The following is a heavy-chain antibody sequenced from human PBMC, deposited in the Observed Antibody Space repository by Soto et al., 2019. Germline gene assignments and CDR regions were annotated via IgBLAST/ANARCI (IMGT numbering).Heavy chain of an antibody. CDR1: GYTFTSYG. Sequence: QVQLVQSGAEVKKPGASVKVSCKASGYTFTSYGISWVRQAPGQGLEWMGWISAYNGNTNYAQKPQGRVTMNTDTTTCKASTKLRSLMSDNTAGDYCAGLKGLGQAGGGDYWGQGTLVTVSS. CDR2: ISAYNGNT. CDR3: AGLKGLGQAGGGDY. V-gene: IGHV1-18*01. J-gene: IGHJ4*02. D-gene: IGHD3-16*01.